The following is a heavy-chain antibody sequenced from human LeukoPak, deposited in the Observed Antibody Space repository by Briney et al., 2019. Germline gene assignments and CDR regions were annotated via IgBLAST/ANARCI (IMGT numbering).Heavy chain of an antibody. CDR3: AKDYDFWGGYYWYY. J-gene: IGHJ4*02. CDR1: GFTFSSYA. Sequence: PGGSLRLSCAASGFTFSSYAMSWVRQAPGKGLEWVSAISGSGGRTYYADSVKGRFTISRDNSKHTLYLQMNSLRAEDTAVYYCAKDYDFWGGYYWYYWGQGPLVTVSS. CDR2: ISGSGGRT. V-gene: IGHV3-23*01. D-gene: IGHD3-3*01.